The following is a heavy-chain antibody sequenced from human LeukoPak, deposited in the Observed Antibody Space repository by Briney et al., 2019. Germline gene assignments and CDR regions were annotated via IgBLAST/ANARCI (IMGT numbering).Heavy chain of an antibody. CDR3: ARLVPPGWFDP. D-gene: IGHD4-11*01. J-gene: IGHJ5*02. CDR1: GGSISSYY. Sequence: SETLSLTCTVSGGSISSYYWSWIRQPPGKGLEWVANIYYSGSTYFNPSLKSRVTISIDTSKNQFSLKLTSVTAADTAVYYCARLVPPGWFDPWGQGTLVIVSS. V-gene: IGHV4-59*04. CDR2: IYYSGST.